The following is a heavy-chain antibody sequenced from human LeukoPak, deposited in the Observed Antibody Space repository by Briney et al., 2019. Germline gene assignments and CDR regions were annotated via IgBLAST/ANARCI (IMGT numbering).Heavy chain of an antibody. V-gene: IGHV3-23*01. J-gene: IGHJ4*02. CDR3: AKLKSWYFDY. CDR1: GLTFSSYA. D-gene: IGHD6-13*01. Sequence: GGSLRLSCAASGLTFSSYAMSWVRQAPGKGLEWVSAISGSGDSTYYADSVKGRFTISRDNSKNTLYLHMNSLRAEDTAVYYCAKLKSWYFDYWGQGTLVTVSS. CDR2: ISGSGDST.